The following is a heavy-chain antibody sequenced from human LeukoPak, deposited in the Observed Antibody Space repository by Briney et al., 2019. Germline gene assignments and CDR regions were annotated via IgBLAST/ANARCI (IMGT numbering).Heavy chain of an antibody. J-gene: IGHJ4*02. V-gene: IGHV4-39*07. Sequence: SETLSLTCTVSGGSISSSSYYWGWIRQPPGKGLEWIGSIYYSGSTYYNPSLKSRVTISVDTSKNQFSLKLSSVTAADTAVYYCARVLTSAIFEPYFFDYWGQGTLVTDSS. CDR3: ARVLTSAIFEPYFFDY. CDR1: GGSISSSSYY. CDR2: IYYSGST. D-gene: IGHD3-3*01.